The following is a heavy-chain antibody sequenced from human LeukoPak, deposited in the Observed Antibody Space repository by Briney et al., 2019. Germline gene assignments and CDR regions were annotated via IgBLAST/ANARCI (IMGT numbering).Heavy chain of an antibody. V-gene: IGHV3-53*01. CDR3: ARTRGSHPSPFDS. J-gene: IGHJ4*02. Sequence: GSLRLSCAASGFTVSHYYMTWVRQAPGKGLECVSVIYSGGSTYSADSVKGRFTISRDNSRNLVYLHMSSLRAEDTAVYYCARTRGSHPSPFDSWGQGTLVTVSS. CDR1: GFTVSHYY. CDR2: IYSGGST. D-gene: IGHD3-10*01.